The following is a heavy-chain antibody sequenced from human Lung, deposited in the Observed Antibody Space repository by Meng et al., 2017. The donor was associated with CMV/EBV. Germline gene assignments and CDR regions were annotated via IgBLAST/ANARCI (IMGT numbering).Heavy chain of an antibody. V-gene: IGHV4-39*07. J-gene: IGHJ4*02. CDR1: GGSISSSSYY. CDR2: IYYSGVT. D-gene: IGHD6-19*01. CDR3: ARSHSSGWPFDY. Sequence: SETLSLXCTVSGGSISSSSYYWGWIRQPPGKGLEWIGSIYYSGVTYYNPSLKSRVTISVDTSKNHFSLKLSSVTAADTSVYYCARSHSSGWPFDYWGQGTLVTVSS.